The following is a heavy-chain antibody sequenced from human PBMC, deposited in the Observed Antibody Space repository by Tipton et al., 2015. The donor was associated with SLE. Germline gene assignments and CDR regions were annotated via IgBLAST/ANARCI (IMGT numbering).Heavy chain of an antibody. CDR1: GGSISSGGYY. Sequence: TLSLTCTVSGGSISSGGYYWSWIRQHPGKGLEWIGYIYYSGSTYYNPSLKSRVTISVDTSKNQFSLKLSSVTAADTAVFYCARASGSYYRWTAFDIWGQGTMVTVSS. D-gene: IGHD1-26*01. J-gene: IGHJ3*02. V-gene: IGHV4-31*03. CDR2: IYYSGST. CDR3: ARASGSYYRWTAFDI.